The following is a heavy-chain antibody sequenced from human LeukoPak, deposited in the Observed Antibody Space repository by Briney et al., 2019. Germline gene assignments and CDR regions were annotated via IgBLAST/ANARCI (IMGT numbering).Heavy chain of an antibody. V-gene: IGHV4-59*01. CDR2: IYYSGST. D-gene: IGHD5-18*01. J-gene: IGHJ4*02. CDR3: AREYSYGRLDY. Sequence: PSETLSLTCTVSGGSISSYYWSWIRQPPGKGLEWIGYIYYSGSTNYNPSLKSRVTISVDTSKNQFFLKLSSVTAADTAVYYCAREYSYGRLDYWGQGTLVTVSS. CDR1: GGSISSYY.